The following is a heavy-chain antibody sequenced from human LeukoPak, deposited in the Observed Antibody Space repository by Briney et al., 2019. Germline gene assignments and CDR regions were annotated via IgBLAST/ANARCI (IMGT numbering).Heavy chain of an antibody. Sequence: PSQTLSLTCTVSGGSISSGGYYWSWIRQPPGKGLEWIAYIYYSGSTYYNPSLKSRVAISVDTSKNQFSLQLSSVTAADAAVYYCASSGSYYSSPAVDYWGQGTLVTVSS. V-gene: IGHV4-30-4*08. D-gene: IGHD1-26*01. CDR2: IYYSGST. J-gene: IGHJ4*02. CDR3: ASSGSYYSSPAVDY. CDR1: GGSISSGGYY.